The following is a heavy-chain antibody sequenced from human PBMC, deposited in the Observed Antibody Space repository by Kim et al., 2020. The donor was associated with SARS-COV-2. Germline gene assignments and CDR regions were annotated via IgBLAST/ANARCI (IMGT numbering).Heavy chain of an antibody. J-gene: IGHJ6*02. V-gene: IGHV4-39*07. D-gene: IGHD3-10*01. Sequence: SLKSRVTISVDTSKNQFSLKLSSVTAADTAVYYCARAIGITMVRVAHIDVWGQGTTVTVSS. CDR3: ARAIGITMVRVAHIDV.